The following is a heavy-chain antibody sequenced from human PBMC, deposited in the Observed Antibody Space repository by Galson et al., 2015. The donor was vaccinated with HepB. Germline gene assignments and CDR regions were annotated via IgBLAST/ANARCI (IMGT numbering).Heavy chain of an antibody. Sequence: CAISGDSVSSNSAAWNWIRQSPSRGLEWLGRTYYRSKWYNDYAVSVKSRITINPDTSKNQFSLQLNSVTPEDTAVYYCARGIDNSGWSPYYYYGMDVWGQGTTVTVSS. CDR3: ARGIDNSGWSPYYYYGMDV. J-gene: IGHJ6*02. CDR1: GDSVSSNSAA. CDR2: TYYRSKWYN. V-gene: IGHV6-1*01. D-gene: IGHD6-19*01.